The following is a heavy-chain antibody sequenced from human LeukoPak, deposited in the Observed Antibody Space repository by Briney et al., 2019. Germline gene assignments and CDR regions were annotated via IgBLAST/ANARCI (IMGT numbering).Heavy chain of an antibody. Sequence: PGGSLRLSCAASRFTFSSYAMHWVRQAPGKGLEWVAVISYDGTNQYYADSVKGRFTISRDTSKNTLYLQMNSLRAEDTAVYYCARDLGYCTNGECFGFDYWGQGTLVTVSS. D-gene: IGHD2-8*01. CDR1: RFTFSSYA. J-gene: IGHJ4*02. V-gene: IGHV3-30-3*01. CDR2: ISYDGTNQ. CDR3: ARDLGYCTNGECFGFDY.